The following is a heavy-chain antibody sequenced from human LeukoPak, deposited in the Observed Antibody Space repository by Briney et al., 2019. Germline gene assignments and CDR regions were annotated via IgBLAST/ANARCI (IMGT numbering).Heavy chain of an antibody. CDR1: GGSFSGYY. CDR2: INHSGST. CDR3: ARGRAAAAY. D-gene: IGHD6-13*01. J-gene: IGHJ4*02. V-gene: IGHV4-34*01. Sequence: SETLSLTCAVYGGSFSGYYWSWIRQPPGKGLEWIGEINHSGSTNYNPSLKSRVTVSVDTSKNQFSLKLSSVTAADTAVYYCARGRAAAAYWGQGTLVTVSS.